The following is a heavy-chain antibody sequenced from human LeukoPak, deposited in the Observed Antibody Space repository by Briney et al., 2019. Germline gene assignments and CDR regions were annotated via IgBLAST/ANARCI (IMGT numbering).Heavy chain of an antibody. V-gene: IGHV3-30-3*01. D-gene: IGHD3-22*01. Sequence: GGSLRLSCAASGFTFSSYAMHWVRQAPGKGLEWVAVISYDGSNKYYADSVKGRFTISRDNSKNTLYLQMNSLRAEDTAVYYCARDPDSYDSSGYHFDYWGQGTLVTVSS. CDR2: ISYDGSNK. J-gene: IGHJ4*02. CDR1: GFTFSSYA. CDR3: ARDPDSYDSSGYHFDY.